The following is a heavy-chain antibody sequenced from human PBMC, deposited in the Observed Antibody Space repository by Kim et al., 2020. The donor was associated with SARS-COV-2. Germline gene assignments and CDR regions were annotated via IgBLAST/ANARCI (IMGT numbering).Heavy chain of an antibody. J-gene: IGHJ6*03. V-gene: IGHV4-34*01. D-gene: IGHD2-8*02. CDR1: GGSFSGYC. CDR3: ARGTDGLGDIVLVVWGYYYYIDV. Sequence: SETLSLTCAVYGGSFSGYCWSWIRQPPGKGLEWDGEINHSGSTNYNPSLKSGVTISVDPSQNQFSLNLSSVTAADTAVYDCARGTDGLGDIVLVVWGYYYYIDVWGKGTTVTVSS. CDR2: INHSGST.